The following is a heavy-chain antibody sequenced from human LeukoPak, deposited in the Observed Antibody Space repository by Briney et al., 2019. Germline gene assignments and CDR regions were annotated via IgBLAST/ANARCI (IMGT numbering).Heavy chain of an antibody. J-gene: IGHJ3*02. V-gene: IGHV3-21*01. CDR2: ISSSSSYI. CDR3: ARNIVGATHDAFDI. CDR1: GFTFSSYS. Sequence: GGSLRLSCAASGFTFSSYSMNWVRQAPGKGLEWVSSISSSSSYIYYADSVKGRFTISRDNAKNSLYLQMNSLRAEDTAVYYCARNIVGATHDAFDIWGQGTMVTVSS. D-gene: IGHD1-26*01.